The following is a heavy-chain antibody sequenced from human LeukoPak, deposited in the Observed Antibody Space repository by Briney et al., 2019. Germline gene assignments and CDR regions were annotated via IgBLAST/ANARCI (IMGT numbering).Heavy chain of an antibody. CDR1: GFTFSSYS. Sequence: GGSLRLSCAASGFTFSSYSMSWVRQAPGKGLEWVSSISSSSSYIYYADSVKGRCTISRDNAKNSLYLQMNSLRAEDTAVYYCARGAEYSSGWYWFDPWGQGTLVTVSS. J-gene: IGHJ5*02. D-gene: IGHD6-19*01. CDR2: ISSSSSYI. CDR3: ARGAEYSSGWYWFDP. V-gene: IGHV3-21*01.